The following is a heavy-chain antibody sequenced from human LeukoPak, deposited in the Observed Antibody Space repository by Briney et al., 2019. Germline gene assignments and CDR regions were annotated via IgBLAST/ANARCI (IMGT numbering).Heavy chain of an antibody. CDR1: GGSISSSTYY. V-gene: IGHV4-61*05. Sequence: PSETLSLTCTVSGGSISSSTYYWGWIRQPPGKGLEWIGRIYTSGSTNYNPSLKSRVTMSVDTSKNQFSLKLSSVTAADTAVYYCARALGATRDYWGQGTLVTVSS. CDR3: ARALGATRDY. J-gene: IGHJ4*02. D-gene: IGHD1-26*01. CDR2: IYTSGST.